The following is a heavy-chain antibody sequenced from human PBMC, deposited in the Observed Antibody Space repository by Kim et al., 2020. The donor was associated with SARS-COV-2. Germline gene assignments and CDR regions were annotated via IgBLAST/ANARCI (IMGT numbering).Heavy chain of an antibody. CDR3: ARDGEYYYDSSGFY. Sequence: ADAVKGLFTISRDNAKNSLYLQMNSLRAEDTAVYYCARDGEYYYDSSGFYWGQGTLVTVSS. J-gene: IGHJ4*02. D-gene: IGHD3-22*01. V-gene: IGHV3-21*01.